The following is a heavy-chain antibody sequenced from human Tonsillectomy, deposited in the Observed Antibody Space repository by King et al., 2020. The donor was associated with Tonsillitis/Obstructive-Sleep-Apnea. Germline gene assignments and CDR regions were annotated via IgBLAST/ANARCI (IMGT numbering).Heavy chain of an antibody. J-gene: IGHJ3*02. D-gene: IGHD2/OR15-2a*01. CDR1: GFSFRSYT. Sequence: VQLVESGGGLVKPGGSLRLSCAASGFSFRSYTMNWVRQAPGKGLEWVASIRSTSFHIYYADSVTGRFTISRDNAKNSLFLQMNSLRAEDTAVYYCARVGLLIAPDTFDIWGQGTMVAVSS. CDR3: ARVGLLIAPDTFDI. V-gene: IGHV3-21*01. CDR2: IRSTSFHI.